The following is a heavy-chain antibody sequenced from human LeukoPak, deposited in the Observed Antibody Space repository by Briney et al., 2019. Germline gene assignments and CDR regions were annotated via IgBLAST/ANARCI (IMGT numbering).Heavy chain of an antibody. Sequence: SETLSLTCTVSGGSISSYYWSRIRQPPGKGLEWIGYIYYSGSTSYNPSLKSRVTISVDTSKNQFSLKLSSVTAADTAVYYCARDDRIAVAGSNYYYYYGMDVWGQGTTVTVSS. CDR1: GGSISSYY. CDR3: ARDDRIAVAGSNYYYYYGMDV. CDR2: IYYSGST. V-gene: IGHV4-59*01. D-gene: IGHD6-19*01. J-gene: IGHJ6*02.